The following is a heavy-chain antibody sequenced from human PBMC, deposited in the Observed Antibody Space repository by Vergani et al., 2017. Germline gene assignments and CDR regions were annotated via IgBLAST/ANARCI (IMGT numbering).Heavy chain of an antibody. CDR3: ARMGGYDEGDAFRIGYFDS. D-gene: IGHD3-22*01. Sequence: QVQPQESGPRLVKPSETLSLTCSVSGDSISSGVYYWNWIRQHPGKGLEWIGYIYSTGSTHHNPSLRRRINMSVDTSKNQFSLKLNSVTAADTAMYYCARMGGYDEGDAFRIGYFDSWGPGILVTVSS. V-gene: IGHV4-31*03. CDR2: IYSTGST. CDR1: GDSISSGVYY. J-gene: IGHJ4*02.